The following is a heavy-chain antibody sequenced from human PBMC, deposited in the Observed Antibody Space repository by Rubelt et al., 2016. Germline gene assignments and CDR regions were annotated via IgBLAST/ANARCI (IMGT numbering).Heavy chain of an antibody. CDR1: GGSINVINW. V-gene: IGHV4-4*02. Sequence: QVQLQESGPGLVKPSGTLSLTCAVSGGSINVINWWSWVRQSPGKGLEWIGEINNSGITTFNPSLKSRGTRSVDESKNVCSLKLNSVTAADTALYFWARAAAKPGRPGDIWGQGSLVTVSS. CDR3: ARAAAKPGRPGDI. CDR2: INNSGIT. J-gene: IGHJ4*02. D-gene: IGHD6-6*01.